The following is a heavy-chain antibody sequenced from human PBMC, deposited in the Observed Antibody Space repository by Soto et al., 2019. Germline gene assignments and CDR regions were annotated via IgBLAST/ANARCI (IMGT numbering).Heavy chain of an antibody. CDR3: ARGGGTILAPLP. V-gene: IGHV1-2*02. Sequence: ASVKVSCKASGYTFTGYFIHWVRQAPGQGLQWMGWINPNSGATKYAQKFQGRVTMTRDTSISTAYMELTLLRSDDTAIYYCARGGGTILAPLPWGEGTLVTVSS. CDR2: INPNSGAT. J-gene: IGHJ5*02. CDR1: GYTFTGYF. D-gene: IGHD3-3*01.